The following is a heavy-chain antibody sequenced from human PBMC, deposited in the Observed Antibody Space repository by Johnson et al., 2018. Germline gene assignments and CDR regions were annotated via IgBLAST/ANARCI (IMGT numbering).Heavy chain of an antibody. V-gene: IGHV1-69*12. D-gene: IGHD5-24*01. CDR3: ARGRMATIEYYYYYYGMDV. CDR2: IIPIFGTA. J-gene: IGHJ6*02. Sequence: QVQLVQSGAEVKKPGSSVKVSCKASGGTFSSYAISWVRQAPGQGLEWMGGIIPIFGTANYAQKFQGRVTITADESTSTAYMELSSLRSEETAVYYCARGRMATIEYYYYYYGMDVWGQGTTVTVSS. CDR1: GGTFSSYA.